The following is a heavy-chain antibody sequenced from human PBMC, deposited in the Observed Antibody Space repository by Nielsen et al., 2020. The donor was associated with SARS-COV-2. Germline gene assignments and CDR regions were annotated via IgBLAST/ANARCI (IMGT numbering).Heavy chain of an antibody. Sequence: ASVKVSCKASGYTFTSYGISWVRQAPGQGLEWMGWISAYNGNTNYAQKLQGRVTMTTDTSTSTAYMELRSLRSDDTAVYYCARELLGGSSGRMFGTYYYYGMDVWGQGTTVTVSS. CDR1: GYTFTSYG. J-gene: IGHJ6*02. CDR3: ARELLGGSSGRMFGTYYYYGMDV. D-gene: IGHD6-19*01. V-gene: IGHV1-18*01. CDR2: ISAYNGNT.